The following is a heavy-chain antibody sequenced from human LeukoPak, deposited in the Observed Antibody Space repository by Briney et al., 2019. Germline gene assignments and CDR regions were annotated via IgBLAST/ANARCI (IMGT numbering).Heavy chain of an antibody. CDR3: ARGPQYFDWFPGY. D-gene: IGHD3-9*01. CDR1: GGSISSYY. J-gene: IGHJ4*02. CDR2: YSGST. V-gene: IGHV4-59*12. Sequence: SETLSLTCTVSGGSISSYYWSWIRQPPGKGLEWIGYYSGSTNYNPSLKSRVTISVDTSKNQFSLKLSSVTAADTAVYYCARGPQYFDWFPGYWGQGTLVTVSS.